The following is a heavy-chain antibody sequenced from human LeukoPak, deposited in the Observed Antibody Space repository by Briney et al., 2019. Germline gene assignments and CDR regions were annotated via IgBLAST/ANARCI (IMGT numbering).Heavy chain of an antibody. CDR2: IYYNGRT. V-gene: IGHV4-61*01. CDR3: ARVYTSSWCADV. Sequence: KPSETLSLTCTVSGGSVIIDTYYWSWIRQPPGKVLEWLGYIYYNGRTNYNPSLKSRVTILVDTSKNQFSLKLNSVTAADTAVYYCARVYTSSWCADVWGQGTTVTVSS. J-gene: IGHJ6*02. CDR1: GGSVIIDTYY. D-gene: IGHD6-13*01.